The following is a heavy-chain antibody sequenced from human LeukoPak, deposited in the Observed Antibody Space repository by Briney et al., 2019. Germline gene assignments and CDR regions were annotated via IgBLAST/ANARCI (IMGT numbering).Heavy chain of an antibody. J-gene: IGHJ4*02. CDR3: ASRVGSGSYPRNDY. CDR2: IIPLFGTA. V-gene: IGHV1-69*06. D-gene: IGHD3-10*01. CDR1: GGTFSSYA. Sequence: ASVKVSCKASGGTFSSYAISWVRHAPGQGLEWRGEIIPLFGTANYAQKFQGRVTITADKSTSTAYMELSSLRSEDTAVYYCASRVGSGSYPRNDYWGQGALVTVSS.